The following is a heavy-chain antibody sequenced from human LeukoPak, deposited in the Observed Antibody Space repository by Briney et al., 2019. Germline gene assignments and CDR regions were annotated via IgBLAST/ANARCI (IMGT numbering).Heavy chain of an antibody. CDR2: ISTSSSYT. Sequence: GGSLRLSCAASGFTFSDYYMSWIRQPPGKGLEWVSYISTSSSYTNYADSVKGRFTISRDNAKNSLYLQMNSLRAEDTAVYYCARDQYCTNGVCYTGLDYWGQGTLVTVSS. D-gene: IGHD2-8*01. CDR1: GFTFSDYY. CDR3: ARDQYCTNGVCYTGLDY. V-gene: IGHV3-11*06. J-gene: IGHJ4*02.